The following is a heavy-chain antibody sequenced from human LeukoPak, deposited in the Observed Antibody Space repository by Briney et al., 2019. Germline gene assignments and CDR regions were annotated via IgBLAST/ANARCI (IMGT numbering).Heavy chain of an antibody. J-gene: IGHJ4*02. CDR1: GFTFSSYE. Sequence: GGSLRLSCAASGFTFSSYEMNWVRQAPGKGLEWVSYISSSGSTIYYADSVKGRFTISRDNAKNSLYLQMNSLRAEDTAVYYCARDWLYSGYDARGPYYFDYWGQGTLVTVSS. CDR2: ISSSGSTI. D-gene: IGHD5-12*01. V-gene: IGHV3-48*03. CDR3: ARDWLYSGYDARGPYYFDY.